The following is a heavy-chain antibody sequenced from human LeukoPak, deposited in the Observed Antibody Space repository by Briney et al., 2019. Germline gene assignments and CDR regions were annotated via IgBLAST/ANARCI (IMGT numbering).Heavy chain of an antibody. Sequence: SETLSLTCAVSGDSISSDGYYWSWIRQPPGKGLEWIGYIYYSGSTNYNPSLKSRVTISVDTSKNQFSLNRTSVTAADTAVYYCARFTPQGYGWGGYNRFDPWGQGTPVTVSS. D-gene: IGHD3-16*01. CDR2: IYYSGST. J-gene: IGHJ5*02. V-gene: IGHV4-61*08. CDR1: GDSISSDGYY. CDR3: ARFTPQGYGWGGYNRFDP.